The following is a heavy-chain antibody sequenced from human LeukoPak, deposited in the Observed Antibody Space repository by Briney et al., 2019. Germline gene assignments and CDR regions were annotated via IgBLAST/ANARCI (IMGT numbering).Heavy chain of an antibody. CDR2: INHSGST. J-gene: IGHJ4*02. D-gene: IGHD6-19*01. V-gene: IGHV4-34*01. CDR1: GGSFSGYY. CDR3: ARKLRGIAVAGAVAGRYFDY. Sequence: SETLSLTCAVYGGSFSGYYWSWIRQPPGKGLEWIGEINHSGSTNYNPSLKSRVTISVDTSKNQFSLKLSSVTAADTAVYYCARKLRGIAVAGAVAGRYFDYWGQGTLVTVPS.